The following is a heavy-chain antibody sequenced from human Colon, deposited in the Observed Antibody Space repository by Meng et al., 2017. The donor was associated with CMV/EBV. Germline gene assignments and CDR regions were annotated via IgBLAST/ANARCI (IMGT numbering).Heavy chain of an antibody. CDR2: ISWDGGTS. CDR1: GFQFNNYA. D-gene: IGHD5-18*01. CDR3: ARGGKQLWLWGWFDP. V-gene: IGHV3-43D*04. Sequence: GESLKISCAASGFQFNNYAMYWVRQLPGKGLEWVALISWDGGTSFYGDSVKGRFIVSRDNSEDSLSLQMNSLRTEDTGLYYCARGGKQLWLWGWFDPWGQGTQVTVSS. J-gene: IGHJ5*02.